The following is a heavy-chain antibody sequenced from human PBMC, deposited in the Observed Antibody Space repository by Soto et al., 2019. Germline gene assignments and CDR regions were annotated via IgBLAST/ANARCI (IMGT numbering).Heavy chain of an antibody. CDR2: ISYDGSNK. V-gene: IGHV3-30-3*01. D-gene: IGHD3-16*01. CDR1: GFTFSSYA. CDR3: ARDPTRGGALYYFGY. Sequence: GGSLRLSCAASGFTFSSYAMHWVRQAPGKGLGWVAVISYDGSNKYYADSVKGRFTISRDNSKNTLYLQMNSLRAEDTAVYYCARDPTRGGALYYFGYWGQGTLVTVSS. J-gene: IGHJ4*02.